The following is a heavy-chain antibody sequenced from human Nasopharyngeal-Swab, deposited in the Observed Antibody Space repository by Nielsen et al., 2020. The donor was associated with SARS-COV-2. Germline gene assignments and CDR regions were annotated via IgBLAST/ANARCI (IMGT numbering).Heavy chain of an antibody. Sequence: GGSLRLSCTASGFIFSSYAMHWVRQAPGKGLEWVAVISYDESNKYYADSVKGRFTISRDNSKNTLYLQMNSLRAEDTAVYYCAGGQGTVTTYYYYGMDVWGQGTTVTVSS. CDR2: ISYDESNK. D-gene: IGHD4-17*01. CDR3: AGGQGTVTTYYYYGMDV. J-gene: IGHJ6*02. CDR1: GFIFSSYA. V-gene: IGHV3-30-3*01.